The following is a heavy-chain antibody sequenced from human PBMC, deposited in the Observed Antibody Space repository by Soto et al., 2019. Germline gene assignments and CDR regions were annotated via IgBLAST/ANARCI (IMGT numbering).Heavy chain of an antibody. CDR1: GFAFNNYG. D-gene: IGHD2-2*01. CDR2: ISKGDYT. J-gene: IGHJ4*02. CDR3: AREDSIIIPAVSDF. V-gene: IGHV3-21*01. Sequence: GGSLRLSCTVSGFAFNNYGINWVRQAPGKGLEWVSSISKGDYTYYSDSVKGRFTISRDNAKNSVSLQMNTLRVEDTAVYYCAREDSIIIPAVSDFWGQGXLVTVYS.